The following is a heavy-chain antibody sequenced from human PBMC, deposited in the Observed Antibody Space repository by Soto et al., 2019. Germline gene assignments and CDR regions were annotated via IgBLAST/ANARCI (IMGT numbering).Heavy chain of an antibody. V-gene: IGHV4-34*01. CDR2: INHSGST. Sequence: SETLSLTCAVYGGSFSGYYWSWIRQPPGKGLEWIGEINHSGSTNYNPSLKSRVTISVDTSKNQFSLKLSSVTAADTAVYYCARGLEDYYDSSGSGWFDPWGQGTLVTVSS. CDR1: GGSFSGYY. CDR3: ARGLEDYYDSSGSGWFDP. D-gene: IGHD3-22*01. J-gene: IGHJ5*02.